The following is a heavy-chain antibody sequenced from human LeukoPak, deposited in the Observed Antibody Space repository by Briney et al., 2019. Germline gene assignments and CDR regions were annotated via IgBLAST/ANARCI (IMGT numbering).Heavy chain of an antibody. D-gene: IGHD3-10*01. CDR2: ISGSGGST. CDR3: AKDTRGSGSYRSDY. V-gene: IGHV3-23*01. Sequence: PGGSLRLSRAASGFTITSYAMSWVRQAPGQGLEPVSAISGSGGSTYYADSVKGRFTISRDNSKNTLYLQMNSLRAEDTAVYYCAKDTRGSGSYRSDYWGQGTLVTVSS. CDR1: GFTITSYA. J-gene: IGHJ4*02.